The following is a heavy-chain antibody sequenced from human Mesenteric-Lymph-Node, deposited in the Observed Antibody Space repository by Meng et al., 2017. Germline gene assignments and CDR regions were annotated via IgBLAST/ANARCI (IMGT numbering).Heavy chain of an antibody. CDR1: GFTFRNSW. J-gene: IGHJ3*01. CDR3: ARSGLPYTFDV. CDR2: ISEDGSKT. D-gene: IGHD6-25*01. Sequence: GGSLRLSCVASGFTFRNSWMTWARQAPGKGLEWVTIISEDGSKTDHVEAVKGRFTISRDNPKKSLYLQMDSLGAEDTAVYFCARSGLPYTFDVRGLGTLVTVSS. V-gene: IGHV3-7*01.